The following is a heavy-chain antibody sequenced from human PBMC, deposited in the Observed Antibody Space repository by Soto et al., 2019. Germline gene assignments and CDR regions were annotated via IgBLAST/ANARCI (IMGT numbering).Heavy chain of an antibody. Sequence: PGGSLRLSCAASGFTFSSYAMSWVRQAPGKGLEWVSAISGSGGSTYYADSVKVRFTISRDNSKNTLYLQMNSLRAEDTAVYYCAKLSGFDWLPSYYYYMDVWGKGTTVTVSS. D-gene: IGHD3-9*01. V-gene: IGHV3-23*01. CDR1: GFTFSSYA. CDR2: ISGSGGST. J-gene: IGHJ6*03. CDR3: AKLSGFDWLPSYYYYMDV.